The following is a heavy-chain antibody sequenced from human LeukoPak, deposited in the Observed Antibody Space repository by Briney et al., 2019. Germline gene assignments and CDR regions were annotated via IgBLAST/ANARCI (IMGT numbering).Heavy chain of an antibody. J-gene: IGHJ6*03. V-gene: IGHV4-39*07. CDR3: ARLEGQVHYYYMDV. Sequence: KPSETLSLTCTVSGGSISSSSYYWGWIRQPPGKGLEWIGSIYYSGSTYYNPSLKSRVTISVDTSKNQFSLKLSSVTAADTAVYYCARLEGQVHYYYMDVWGKGTTVTVSS. CDR1: GGSISSSSYY. D-gene: IGHD1-1*01. CDR2: IYYSGST.